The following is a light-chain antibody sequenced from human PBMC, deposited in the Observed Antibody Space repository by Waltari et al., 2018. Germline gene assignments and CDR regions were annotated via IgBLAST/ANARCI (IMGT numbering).Light chain of an antibody. CDR1: QGISSA. CDR3: QQLHSYPIT. Sequence: IHLTQSPSSLSASVGDRITITCPASQGISSALAWYQQKPGESPKFLIYDASSLQSGVPSRFSGSASGTDFTLTITSLQPEDFATYYCQQLHSYPITFGQGTRLEIK. V-gene: IGKV1-13*02. CDR2: DAS. J-gene: IGKJ5*01.